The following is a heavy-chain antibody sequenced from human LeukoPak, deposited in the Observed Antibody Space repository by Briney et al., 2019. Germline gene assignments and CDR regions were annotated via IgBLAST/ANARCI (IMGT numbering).Heavy chain of an antibody. V-gene: IGHV4-59*01. CDR1: GGSISSYY. CDR3: ARGASYVLFDY. Sequence: SETLSPTCTVSGGSISSYYWSWIRQPPGKGLEWIGYIYYSGSTNYNPSLKSRVTISVDTSKNQFSLKLSSVTAADTAVYYCARGASYVLFDYWGQGTLVTVSS. CDR2: IYYSGST. J-gene: IGHJ4*02. D-gene: IGHD5-18*01.